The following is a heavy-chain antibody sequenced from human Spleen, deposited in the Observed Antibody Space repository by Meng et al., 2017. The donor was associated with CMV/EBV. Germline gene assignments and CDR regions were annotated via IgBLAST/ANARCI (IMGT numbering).Heavy chain of an antibody. D-gene: IGHD2-2*01. J-gene: IGHJ4*02. Sequence: GESLKISCAASGFTFSSYEMNWVRQAPGKGLEWVSYISSSGSTIYYADSVKGRFTISRDNSKNTLYLQMNSLRAEDTAVYYCARDQGEYCSSTSCQRGFDYWGQGTLVTVSS. CDR3: ARDQGEYCSSTSCQRGFDY. V-gene: IGHV3-48*03. CDR1: GFTFSSYE. CDR2: ISSSGSTI.